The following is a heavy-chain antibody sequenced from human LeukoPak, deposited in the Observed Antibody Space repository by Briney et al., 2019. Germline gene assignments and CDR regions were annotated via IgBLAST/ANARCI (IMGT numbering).Heavy chain of an antibody. CDR3: AREAIFGVVQDYYYGMDV. J-gene: IGHJ6*02. Sequence: KSGGSLRLSCAASGFTFSSYSMNWVRQAPGKGLEWVSSISSSSSYIYYADSVKGRFTISRDNAKNSLYLQMNSLRAEDTAVYYCAREAIFGVVQDYYYGMDVWGQGTTVTVSS. V-gene: IGHV3-21*01. CDR2: ISSSSSYI. D-gene: IGHD3-3*01. CDR1: GFTFSSYS.